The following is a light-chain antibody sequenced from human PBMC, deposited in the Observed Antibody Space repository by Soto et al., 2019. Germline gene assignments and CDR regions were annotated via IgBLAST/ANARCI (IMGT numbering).Light chain of an antibody. V-gene: IGLV1-44*01. Sequence: QSVLTQPPSASGTPGQSVTISCSGSSSNIGSNDVTWYQQFPPTAPKPLIYTTIQRRSGVLDRFSGAKSCTSASLAISGRQSEDEADYYCGAWDDSLYAVVFGGGTKLTVL. J-gene: IGLJ2*01. CDR2: TTI. CDR3: GAWDDSLYAVV. CDR1: SSNIGSND.